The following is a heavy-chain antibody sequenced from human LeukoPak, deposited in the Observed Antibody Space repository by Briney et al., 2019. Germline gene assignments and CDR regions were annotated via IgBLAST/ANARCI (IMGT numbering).Heavy chain of an antibody. D-gene: IGHD5-12*01. CDR2: ISSSSSYI. V-gene: IGHV3-21*01. CDR3: ARAPPGVAFDY. Sequence: GGSLRLSCAASGFTFSSYSMNWVLQAAGKGLEWVSSISSSSSYIYYADSVKGRFTISRDNAKNSLYLQMNSLRAEDTAVCYCARAPPGVAFDYWGQGTLVTVSS. J-gene: IGHJ4*02. CDR1: GFTFSSYS.